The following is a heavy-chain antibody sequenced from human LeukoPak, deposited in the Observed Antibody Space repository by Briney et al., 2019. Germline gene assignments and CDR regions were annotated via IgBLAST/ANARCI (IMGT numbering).Heavy chain of an antibody. V-gene: IGHV3-53*01. D-gene: IGHD5-12*01. Sequence: PGGSLRLSCAASGFTVSSNYMSWVRQAPGKGLEWVSVIYSGGSTYYADSVKGRFTISRDNSKNTLYLQMNSLRAEDTAVYYCARDRKWLRGYYGMDVWGQGTTVTVSS. CDR2: IYSGGST. CDR1: GFTVSSNY. J-gene: IGHJ6*02. CDR3: ARDRKWLRGYYGMDV.